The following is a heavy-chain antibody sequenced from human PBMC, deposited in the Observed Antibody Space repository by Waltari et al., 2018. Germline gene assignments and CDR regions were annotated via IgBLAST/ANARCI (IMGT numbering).Heavy chain of an antibody. CDR2: IYYRGST. CDR1: GGSISSSSYY. V-gene: IGHV4-39*01. J-gene: IGHJ5*02. CDR3: ARQWLLRNWFDP. D-gene: IGHD3-22*01. Sequence: QLQLQESGPGLVKPSETLSLTCTVSGGSISSSSYYWGWTRQPQGKGLEWIGSIYYRGSTYYNPSLKSRVTISVDTSKNQFSLKLSSVTAADTAVYYCARQWLLRNWFDPWGQGTLVTVSS.